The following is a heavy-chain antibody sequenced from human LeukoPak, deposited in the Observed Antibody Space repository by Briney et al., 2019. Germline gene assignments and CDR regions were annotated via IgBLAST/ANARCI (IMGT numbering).Heavy chain of an antibody. CDR2: ISGSGGST. J-gene: IGHJ4*02. CDR3: AKDLEQWLVLGLFDY. CDR1: GFTFSSYA. V-gene: IGHV3-23*01. D-gene: IGHD6-19*01. Sequence: GGSLRLSCAASGFTFSSYAMSWVRQAPGKGLEWVSAISGSGGSTYYADSVKGRFTISRDNSKNTLYLQMNSLRAEDTAVYCCAKDLEQWLVLGLFDYWGQGTLVTVSS.